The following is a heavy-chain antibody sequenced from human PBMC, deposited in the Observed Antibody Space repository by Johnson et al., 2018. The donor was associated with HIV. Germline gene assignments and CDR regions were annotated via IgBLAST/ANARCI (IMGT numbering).Heavy chain of an antibody. CDR2: ISYDGSNK. CDR1: GFTFSSYA. D-gene: IGHD6-6*01. J-gene: IGHJ3*02. V-gene: IGHV3-30-3*01. Sequence: QVQLVESGGGLVKPGGSLRLSCAASGFTFSSYAMHWVRQAPGKGLEWVAVISYDGSNKHYADSVKGRFTLSRDNSKNTLYLQMNSLRAEDTAVYYCARDRGSSSGASYIFDIWGQGTMVTVSS. CDR3: ARDRGSSSGASYIFDI.